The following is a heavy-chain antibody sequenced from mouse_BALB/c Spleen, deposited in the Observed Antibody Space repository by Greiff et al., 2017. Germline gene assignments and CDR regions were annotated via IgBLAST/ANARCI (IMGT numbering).Heavy chain of an antibody. V-gene: IGHV1-14*01. CDR2: INPYNDGT. J-gene: IGHJ2*01. CDR3: ASKALYYGFDY. Sequence: VQLQQSGPELVKPGASVKMSCKASGYTFTSYVMHWVKQKPGQGLEWIGYINPYNDGTKYNEKFKGKATLTSDKSSSTAYMELSSLTSEDSAVYYCASKALYYGFDYWGQGTTLTVSS. D-gene: IGHD1-1*01. CDR1: GYTFTSYV.